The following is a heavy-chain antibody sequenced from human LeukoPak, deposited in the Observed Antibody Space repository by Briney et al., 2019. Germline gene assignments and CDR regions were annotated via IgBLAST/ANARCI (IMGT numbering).Heavy chain of an antibody. CDR2: IIPILGIA. D-gene: IGHD6-13*01. Sequence: SVKVSCRSSGGAFSRYPISWVRQAPGQGLEWMGRIIPILGIANYAQKFQGRVTITADKSTSTAYMELSSLRSEDTAVYYCARVDAAAVDYWGQGTLVTVSS. CDR1: GGAFSRYP. CDR3: ARVDAAAVDY. V-gene: IGHV1-69*04. J-gene: IGHJ4*02.